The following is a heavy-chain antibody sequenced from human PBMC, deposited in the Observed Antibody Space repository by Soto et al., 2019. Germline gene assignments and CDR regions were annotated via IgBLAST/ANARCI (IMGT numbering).Heavy chain of an antibody. Sequence: EVQLVESGGGLVQPGGSLRLSCAASGFTLSSYSMHWVRQAPGKGLAWVSYISGSGGTIYYADSVKGRFSISRDNAKNSLSVQMNSLRDDDTAAYFCARETGLRSSGWAYYFDFWGQGTRVTVSS. CDR3: ARETGLRSSGWAYYFDF. CDR2: ISGSGGTI. D-gene: IGHD6-19*01. J-gene: IGHJ4*02. V-gene: IGHV3-48*02. CDR1: GFTLSSYS.